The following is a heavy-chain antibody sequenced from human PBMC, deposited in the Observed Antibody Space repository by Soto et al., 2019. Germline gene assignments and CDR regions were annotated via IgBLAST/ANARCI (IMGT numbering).Heavy chain of an antibody. Sequence: QLQLQESAPRLVKPSETLSLTCTVSGGSISSSGYYWGWIRQPPGKGLEWIGSIYYSGDTYFYPSLRSRVTISVDTSKNQFALKLSSVTAADTAMYYCVRGGRYYMQETYYFDYWGQGTLVTVSS. CDR1: GGSISSSGYY. D-gene: IGHD3-10*01. CDR2: IYYSGDT. J-gene: IGHJ4*02. CDR3: VRGGRYYMQETYYFDY. V-gene: IGHV4-39*01.